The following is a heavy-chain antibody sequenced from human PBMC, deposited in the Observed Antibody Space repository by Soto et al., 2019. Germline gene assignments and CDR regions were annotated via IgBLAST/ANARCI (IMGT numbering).Heavy chain of an antibody. D-gene: IGHD1-26*01. V-gene: IGHV1-2*02. CDR1: GYTFTGYY. CDR3: GRGRSGELVIFD. CDR2: ISPQTGGT. Sequence: QVQLVQSGAELKKPGASVKVSCKGSGYTFTGYYIHWVRQTPGQGPEWMGEISPQTGGTKYAQKYQGRVTMTRDTSITTVYMELSNLSPDDTAVYYCGRGRSGELVIFDWGQGTLVTVSS. J-gene: IGHJ4*02.